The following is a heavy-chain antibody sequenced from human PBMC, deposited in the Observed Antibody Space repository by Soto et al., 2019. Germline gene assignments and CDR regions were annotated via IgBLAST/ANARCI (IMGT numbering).Heavy chain of an antibody. J-gene: IGHJ6*02. D-gene: IGHD2-15*01. V-gene: IGHV1-69*13. CDR2: IIPIYGTA. Sequence: SLKVWCKASAGTFSRSTISSQRQAPGQVLQWMGGIIPIYGTANCAQELQDRVTINAGASTTTAYMELSSLRTEDKAIYYCAKDQWSDWESYFYYAMDVWGQGSTVTVSS. CDR3: AKDQWSDWESYFYYAMDV. CDR1: AGTFSRST.